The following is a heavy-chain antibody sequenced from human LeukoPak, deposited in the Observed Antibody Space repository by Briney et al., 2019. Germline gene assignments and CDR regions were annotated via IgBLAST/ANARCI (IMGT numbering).Heavy chain of an antibody. Sequence: ASVKVSCKASGYSFTSYGITWVRQAPGQGLEWMGWINPYNGNTNYAQKLQGRVTMTTDTSTSTAYMDLRSLRSDDTAVYYCARDRPDIVATTYYFDYWGQGTLVTVSS. V-gene: IGHV1-18*01. CDR2: INPYNGNT. J-gene: IGHJ4*02. CDR1: GYSFTSYG. D-gene: IGHD5-12*01. CDR3: ARDRPDIVATTYYFDY.